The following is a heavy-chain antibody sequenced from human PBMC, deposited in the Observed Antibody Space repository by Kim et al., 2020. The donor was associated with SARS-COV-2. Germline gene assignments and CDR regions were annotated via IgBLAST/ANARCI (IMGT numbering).Heavy chain of an antibody. Sequence: GGSLRLSCAASGFTFSSYAMSWVRQAPGKGLEWVSGISGSGGSTYYADSVKGRFTVSRDNSKNTLYLQMNNLRAEDTAVYYCAKHVVGSRQSAGAFDIWGQGTMVTVSS. D-gene: IGHD1-26*01. CDR1: GFTFSSYA. J-gene: IGHJ3*02. V-gene: IGHV3-23*01. CDR3: AKHVVGSRQSAGAFDI. CDR2: ISGSGGST.